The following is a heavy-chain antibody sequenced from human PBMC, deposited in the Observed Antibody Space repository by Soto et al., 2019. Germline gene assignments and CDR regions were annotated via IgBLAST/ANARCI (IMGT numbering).Heavy chain of an antibody. CDR3: AKKISLRYYFDY. J-gene: IGHJ4*02. CDR2: ITGSGGTT. Sequence: GGSLRLSCAASGFTFSSNAMSWVRQAPGKGLEWVSAITGSGGTTYYADSVKGRFTISRDNSKNTLYLQMNSLRAEDTAVYYCAKKISLRYYFDYWGQGTLVTVSS. CDR1: GFTFSSNA. V-gene: IGHV3-23*01.